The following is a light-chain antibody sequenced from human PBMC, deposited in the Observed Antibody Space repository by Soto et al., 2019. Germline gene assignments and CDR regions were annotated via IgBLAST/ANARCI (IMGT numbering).Light chain of an antibody. CDR1: QDIRKD. CDR2: GAS. J-gene: IGKJ2*01. CDR3: LQDYSYPFT. Sequence: IHMTQSPSSLSASVLYRVSITFLASQDIRKDLAWYQQKPGKAPQIVIYGASTLQSGVASRFSGSGSGTDFTPTISSLQPEDSAGYYCLQDYSYPFTFGQGTKVDI. V-gene: IGKV1-6*01.